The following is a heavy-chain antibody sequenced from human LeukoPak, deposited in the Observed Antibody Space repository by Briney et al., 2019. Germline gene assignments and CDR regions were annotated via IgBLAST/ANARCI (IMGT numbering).Heavy chain of an antibody. CDR3: VKRAYCGGDCYPDY. J-gene: IGHJ4*02. V-gene: IGHV3-23*01. D-gene: IGHD2-21*02. CDR1: GFTFTTFA. CDR2: INHNGAST. Sequence: GGSLRLSRAASGFTFTTFAMSWVRHTPGKGLQWVSAINHNGASTYYADSVRGRLTIPRDNSRITLYLQLNSLRVEDTAVYYCVKRAYCGGDCYPDYWGQGTLVTVSS.